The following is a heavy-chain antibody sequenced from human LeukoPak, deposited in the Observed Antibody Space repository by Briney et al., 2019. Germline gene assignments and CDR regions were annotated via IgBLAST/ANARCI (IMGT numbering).Heavy chain of an antibody. V-gene: IGHV3-23*01. CDR2: IGGRDGST. J-gene: IGHJ4*02. Sequence: GGSLRLSRAASGFTFSSYGMSWVRQAPGKGLEWVSAIGGRDGSTYYADSVKGRFTISRDNCKNTLYVQMNSLRAEDTAVYYCAKGHYYGSGSLDYWGQGTLVTVSS. CDR1: GFTFSSYG. CDR3: AKGHYYGSGSLDY. D-gene: IGHD3-10*01.